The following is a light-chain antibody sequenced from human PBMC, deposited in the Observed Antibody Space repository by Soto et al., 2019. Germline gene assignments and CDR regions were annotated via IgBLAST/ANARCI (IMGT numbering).Light chain of an antibody. Sequence: EIVLTQSPATLSLSPGERATLSCRASQSVSSSLAWYQQKPGQTPRLLIYDVSNRATGIPARFSGSGSGTDFTLTVSSLEPEDFEVYYCQQRSNWPLTFGGGTKVEIK. J-gene: IGKJ4*01. V-gene: IGKV3-11*01. CDR3: QQRSNWPLT. CDR1: QSVSSS. CDR2: DVS.